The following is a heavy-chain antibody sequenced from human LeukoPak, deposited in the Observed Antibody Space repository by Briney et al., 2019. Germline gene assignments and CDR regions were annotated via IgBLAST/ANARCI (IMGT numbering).Heavy chain of an antibody. CDR2: SSSSGSTM. CDR1: GFTLSDYY. J-gene: IGHJ4*02. Sequence: GGSLRLSCAASGFTLSDYYMSWFRLAPGKGLEWVSYSSSSGSTMYYADSVKGRFAISRDNAKNSLYLQMNSLRAEDTAVYYCARRRDFIDYWGQGALVTVSS. D-gene: IGHD3/OR15-3a*01. CDR3: ARRRDFIDY. V-gene: IGHV3-11*01.